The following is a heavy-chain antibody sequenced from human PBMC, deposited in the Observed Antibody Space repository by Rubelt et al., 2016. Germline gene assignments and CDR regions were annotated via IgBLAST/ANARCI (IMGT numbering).Heavy chain of an antibody. Sequence: QLQLQESGPGLVKPSETLSLTCTVSGGSISSSSYYWGWIRQPPGKGLEWIGSIYHSGSTYYNPSLKSRVTISVDTSKNQFSLKLSSVTAADTAVYYWASADYDFWSGSDRNWFDPWGQGTLVTVSS. J-gene: IGHJ5*02. CDR2: IYHSGST. CDR3: ASADYDFWSGSDRNWFDP. V-gene: IGHV4-39*07. D-gene: IGHD3-3*01. CDR1: GGSISSSSYY.